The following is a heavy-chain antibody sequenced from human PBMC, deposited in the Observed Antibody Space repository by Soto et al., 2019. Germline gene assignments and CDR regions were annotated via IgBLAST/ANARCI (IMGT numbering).Heavy chain of an antibody. V-gene: IGHV4-39*01. J-gene: IGHJ6*02. CDR1: GGSISSRSYY. Sequence: SETLSLTCTVSGGSISSRSYYWGWIRQPPGKGLEWIGSIYYSGSTYYNPSLKSRVTISVDTSKNQFSLKLSSVTAADTAMYYCARHERHYDILTGGDYYYYGMDVWGQGTTVTVSS. CDR2: IYYSGST. CDR3: ARHERHYDILTGGDYYYYGMDV. D-gene: IGHD3-9*01.